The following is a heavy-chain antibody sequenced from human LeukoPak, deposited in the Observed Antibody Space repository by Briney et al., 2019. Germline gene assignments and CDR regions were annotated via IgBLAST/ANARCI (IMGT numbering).Heavy chain of an antibody. Sequence: GESLKISCKGSGYSFTSYWIGWVRQMPGKGLEWMGIIYPGDSDTRYSPSFQGQVTISADKSISTAYLQWSSLKASDTAMYYCARSYGSWYAHAQSLRYWGQGTLVTVSS. V-gene: IGHV5-51*01. CDR1: GYSFTSYW. J-gene: IGHJ4*02. D-gene: IGHD6-13*01. CDR2: IYPGDSDT. CDR3: ARSYGSWYAHAQSLRY.